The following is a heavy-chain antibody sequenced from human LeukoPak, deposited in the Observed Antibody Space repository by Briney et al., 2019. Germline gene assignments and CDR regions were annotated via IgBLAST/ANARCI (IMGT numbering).Heavy chain of an antibody. J-gene: IGHJ4*02. CDR3: ARGRRY. CDR1: GGSFSGYY. CDR2: INHSGST. Sequence: SETLSLTCAVYGGSFSGYYWSWIRQPPGKGLEWIGEINHSGSTNYNPSLKSRVTISADASKNQFSLKLSAVTAADTAVYYCARGRRYWGEGTLVTVSS. V-gene: IGHV4-34*01.